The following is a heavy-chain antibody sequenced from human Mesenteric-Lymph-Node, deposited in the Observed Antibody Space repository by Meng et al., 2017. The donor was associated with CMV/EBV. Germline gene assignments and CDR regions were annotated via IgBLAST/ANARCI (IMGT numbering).Heavy chain of an antibody. CDR1: GYTFTSYY. CDR2: INPSGGST. Sequence: ASVKVSCKASGYTFTSYYMHWVRQAPGQGLEWMGIINPSGGSTSYAQKFQGRVTMTRDTSTSTVYMELSSLRSEDTAAYYCARVWGNSYGYGGRYYYDSSGYYDDDYWGQGTLVTVSS. D-gene: IGHD3-22*01. V-gene: IGHV1-46*01. CDR3: ARVWGNSYGYGGRYYYDSSGYYDDDY. J-gene: IGHJ4*02.